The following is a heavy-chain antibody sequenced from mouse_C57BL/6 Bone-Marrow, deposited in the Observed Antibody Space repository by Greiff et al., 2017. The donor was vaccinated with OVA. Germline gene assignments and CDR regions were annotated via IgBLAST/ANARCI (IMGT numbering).Heavy chain of an antibody. V-gene: IGHV1-75*01. D-gene: IGHD1-1*01. Sequence: VKVVESGPELVKPGASVKISCKASGYTFTDYYINWVKQRPGQGLEWIGWIFPGSGSTYYNEKFKGKATLTVDKSSSTAYMLLSSLTCEDSAVYFCARREGYYGSSYWYFDVWGTGTTVTVSS. CDR2: IFPGSGST. CDR3: ARREGYYGSSYWYFDV. J-gene: IGHJ1*03. CDR1: GYTFTDYY.